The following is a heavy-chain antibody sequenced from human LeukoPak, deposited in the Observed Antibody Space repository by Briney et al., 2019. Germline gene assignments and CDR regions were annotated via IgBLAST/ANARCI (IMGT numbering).Heavy chain of an antibody. CDR3: ARDPGGDRKSGYYYNYFDY. CDR2: INPKSGGT. V-gene: IGHV1-2*02. J-gene: IGHJ4*02. D-gene: IGHD3-3*01. Sequence: GASVKVSCKASGYTFTGYYMQWVRQAPGQGPEWMGWINPKSGGTDYAQKFQGRVTMTRDTSISTAYMELSSLRSDDTAVYYCARDPGGDRKSGYYYNYFDYWGQGTLVTVSS. CDR1: GYTFTGYY.